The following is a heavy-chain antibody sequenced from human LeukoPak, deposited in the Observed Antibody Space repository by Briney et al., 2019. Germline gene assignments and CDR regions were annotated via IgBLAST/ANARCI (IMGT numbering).Heavy chain of an antibody. D-gene: IGHD6-6*01. CDR1: GFTFDDYG. V-gene: IGHV3-20*01. J-gene: IGHJ5*02. Sequence: GGSLRLSCAASGFTFDDYGMSWVRQAPGKGLEWVSGINWNGGSTGYADSVKGRLTISRDNAKNSLYLQMNSLRAEDTALYNCARARGEYSSSQFDPWGQGTLVTVSS. CDR2: INWNGGST. CDR3: ARARGEYSSSQFDP.